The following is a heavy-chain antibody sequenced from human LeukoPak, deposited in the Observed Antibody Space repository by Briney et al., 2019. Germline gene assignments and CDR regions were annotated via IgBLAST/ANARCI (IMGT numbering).Heavy chain of an antibody. CDR3: TTDPQLEPPDY. CDR2: ITTSDGNT. CDR1: GFTFSSYT. J-gene: IGHJ4*02. Sequence: GGSLRLSCAASGFTFSSYTMSWVRQAPGKGLEWVSTITTSDGNTYYADSVKGRFTVSRGNSKNTLYLQMNSLKTEDTAVYYCTTDPQLEPPDYWGQGTLVTVSS. D-gene: IGHD1-1*01. V-gene: IGHV3-23*01.